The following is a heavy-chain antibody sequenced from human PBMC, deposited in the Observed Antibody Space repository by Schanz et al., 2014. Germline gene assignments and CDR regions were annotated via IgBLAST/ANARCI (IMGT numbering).Heavy chain of an antibody. CDR1: GFTFSAYA. CDR2: ISGSGGST. D-gene: IGHD4-17*01. Sequence: EVQLVESGGGLVKPGGSLRLTCAASGFTFSAYAMTWVRQIPGKGLEWVSAISGSGGSTYYADSVKGRFTISRDNSKNTLYLQMNTLRAEDTAVYYCARKMKLGVYGGKGHDSLDIWGQGTMVTVSS. J-gene: IGHJ3*02. CDR3: ARKMKLGVYGGKGHDSLDI. V-gene: IGHV3-23*04.